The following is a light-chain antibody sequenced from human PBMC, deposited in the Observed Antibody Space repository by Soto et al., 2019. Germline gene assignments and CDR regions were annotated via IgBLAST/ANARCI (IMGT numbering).Light chain of an antibody. CDR3: QQYGSSPPWT. CDR1: QSVSSRS. J-gene: IGKJ1*01. V-gene: IGKV3-20*01. CDR2: GAS. Sequence: EIVLTQSPGTLSLSPGERATLSCRASQSVSSRSLAWYQQKPGQAPRLLISGASSRAADIPDRFSGSGSGTDFTLTINRLEPEDFAVYYCQQYGSSPPWTFGQGTKVDIK.